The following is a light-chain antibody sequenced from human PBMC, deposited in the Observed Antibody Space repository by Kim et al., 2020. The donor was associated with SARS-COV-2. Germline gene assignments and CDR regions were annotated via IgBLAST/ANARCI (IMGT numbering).Light chain of an antibody. CDR2: DVT. J-gene: IGLJ2*01. CDR3: SSYSNNSPLVI. Sequence: QSALTQPASVSGSPGHSITISCTGTSSDVGGYNYVSWYQHHPGNAPKLLIYDVTHRPSGVSNRFSGSKSGNTASLTISGLQAEDEADYYCSSYSNNSPLVIFGGGTQLTVL. V-gene: IGLV2-14*03. CDR1: SSDVGGYNY.